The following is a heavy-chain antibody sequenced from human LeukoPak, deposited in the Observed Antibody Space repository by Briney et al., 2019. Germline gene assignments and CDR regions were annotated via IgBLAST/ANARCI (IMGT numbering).Heavy chain of an antibody. D-gene: IGHD3-22*01. CDR2: IWYDGSNK. CDR3: GRGSGYYYFDY. Sequence: GGSLRLSCAVSGFTFSSYGLHWVRQAPGKGLEWVAVIWYDGSNKYYADSVKGRFTISRDNSKNTLYLQMNSLRAEDTAVYYCGRGSGYYYFDYWGQGTLVTVSS. CDR1: GFTFSSYG. J-gene: IGHJ4*02. V-gene: IGHV3-33*01.